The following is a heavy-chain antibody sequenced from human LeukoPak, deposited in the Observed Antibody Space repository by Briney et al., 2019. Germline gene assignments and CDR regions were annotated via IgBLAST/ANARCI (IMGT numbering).Heavy chain of an antibody. J-gene: IGHJ4*02. CDR1: GFSFGDYL. CDR2: ISRSGSTK. V-gene: IGHV3-11*04. CDR3: ARVNTYYYDSSPS. Sequence: GGSLRLSCTTSGFSFGDYLISWVRQAPGKGLEWVSSISRSGSTKYYADSVKGRFTISRDNAKNSLYLQMNSLRAEDTAVYYCARVNTYYYDSSPSWGQGTLVTVSS. D-gene: IGHD3-22*01.